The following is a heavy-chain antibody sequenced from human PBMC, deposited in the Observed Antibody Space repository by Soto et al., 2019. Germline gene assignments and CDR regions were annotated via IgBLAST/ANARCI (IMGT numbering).Heavy chain of an antibody. J-gene: IGHJ4*02. CDR1: GGSISSSNW. CDR3: ARVTTMVRGVITEYYFDY. D-gene: IGHD3-10*01. V-gene: IGHV4-4*02. CDR2: IYHSGST. Sequence: SETLSLTCAVSGGSISSSNWWSWVRQPPGKGLEWIGEIYHSGSTNYNPSLKSRVTISVDKSKNQFSLKLSSVTAADTAVYYCARVTTMVRGVITEYYFDYWGQGTLVTVSS.